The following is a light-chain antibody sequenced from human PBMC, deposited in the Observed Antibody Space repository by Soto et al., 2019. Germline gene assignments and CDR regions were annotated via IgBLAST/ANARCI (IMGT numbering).Light chain of an antibody. CDR1: QSISSC. Sequence: DIQMIPSHSTLSASVRDRVTITCRASQSISSCLAWYQQKPGKAPKLLIYKASTLKSGVPSRFSGSGSGTDFTLTISSLQPDDFATYYCQHNNSSSGTFGQGTKVDIK. J-gene: IGKJ1*01. CDR2: KAS. CDR3: QHNNSSSGT. V-gene: IGKV1-5*03.